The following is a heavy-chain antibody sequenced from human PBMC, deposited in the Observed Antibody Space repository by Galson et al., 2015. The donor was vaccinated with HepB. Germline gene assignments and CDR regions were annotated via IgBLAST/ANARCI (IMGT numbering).Heavy chain of an antibody. J-gene: IGHJ4*02. CDR1: GCTFIDYY. CDR3: ARETKKSTGSYYPPHY. D-gene: IGHD1-26*01. V-gene: IGHV1-2*02. Sequence: SVKVSCKASGCTFIDYYIHWVRQAPGQGLEWMGWINPNSGGTNYAQNFQGRVTMTRDTSISTAYMELTWLRSDDTAVYYCARETKKSTGSYYPPHYWGQGTLVTVSS. CDR2: INPNSGGT.